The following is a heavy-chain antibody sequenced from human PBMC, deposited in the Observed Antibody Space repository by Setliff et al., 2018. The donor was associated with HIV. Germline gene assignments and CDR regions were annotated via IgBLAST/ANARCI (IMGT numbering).Heavy chain of an antibody. J-gene: IGHJ4*02. CDR2: IRYDGSDK. CDR3: AALAAVFDY. CDR1: GFTFSNYG. Sequence: SGGSLRLSCAASGFTFSNYGMHWVRQAPGKGLEWVAFIRYDGSDKYYADSVKGRFTISRDNSKNTLYLQMNTLRAGDTAVYYCAALAAVFDYWGQGTLVTVSS. V-gene: IGHV3-30*02. D-gene: IGHD2-15*01.